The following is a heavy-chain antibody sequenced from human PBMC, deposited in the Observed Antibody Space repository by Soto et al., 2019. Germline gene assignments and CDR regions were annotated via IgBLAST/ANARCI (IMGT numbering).Heavy chain of an antibody. V-gene: IGHV4-39*01. J-gene: IGHJ1*01. D-gene: IGHD6-19*01. CDR3: ASTDSSGWFVEYFQH. CDR2: IYYSGST. CDR1: GGSISSSSYY. Sequence: QLQLQESGPGLVKPSETLSLTCTVSGGSISSSSYYWGWIRQPPGKGLEWIGSIYYSGSTYYNPSLKSRVTISVDTSKNQFSLKLSSVTAADTAVYYCASTDSSGWFVEYFQHWGQGTLVTVSS.